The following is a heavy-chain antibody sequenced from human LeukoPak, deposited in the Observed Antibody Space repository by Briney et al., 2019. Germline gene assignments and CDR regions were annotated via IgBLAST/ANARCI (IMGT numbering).Heavy chain of an antibody. CDR1: GFTFSSYW. J-gene: IGHJ5*02. Sequence: PGGSLRLSCAASGFTFSSYWTSWVRQAPGKGLEWVANIKQDGSEKYYVDSVKGRFTISRDNAKNSLYLQMNSLRAEDTAVYYCARDRASGWYYWFDPWGQGTLVTVSS. D-gene: IGHD6-19*01. V-gene: IGHV3-7*01. CDR2: IKQDGSEK. CDR3: ARDRASGWYYWFDP.